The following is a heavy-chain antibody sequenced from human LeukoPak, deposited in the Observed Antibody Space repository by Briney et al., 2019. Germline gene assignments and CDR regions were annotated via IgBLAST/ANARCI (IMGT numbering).Heavy chain of an antibody. D-gene: IGHD6-13*01. J-gene: IGHJ3*02. CDR1: GGSVSSGSYY. CDR2: IYYSGST. Sequence: PSETLSLTCTVSGGSVSSGSYYWSWIRQPPGKGLEWIGYIYYSGSTNYNPSLKSRVTISVDTSKNQFSLKLSSVTAADTAVYYCAREGVYDAFGIWGQGTMVTVSS. CDR3: AREGVYDAFGI. V-gene: IGHV4-61*01.